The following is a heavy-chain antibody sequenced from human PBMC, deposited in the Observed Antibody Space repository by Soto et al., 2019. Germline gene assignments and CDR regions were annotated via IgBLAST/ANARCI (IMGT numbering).Heavy chain of an antibody. CDR3: TKTQPFNGYYGGFDA. CDR2: VSGGGAST. Sequence: GGSLRLSCAATGFSFAGYALTWVRQAPGKGLEWLSAVSGGGASTYYADSVRGRFSISRDVSGNMIYLQLNRLTAGDTATYYCTKTQPFNGYYGGFDAWGQGTRVTVSS. V-gene: IGHV3-23*01. J-gene: IGHJ4*02. D-gene: IGHD3-3*01. CDR1: GFSFAGYA.